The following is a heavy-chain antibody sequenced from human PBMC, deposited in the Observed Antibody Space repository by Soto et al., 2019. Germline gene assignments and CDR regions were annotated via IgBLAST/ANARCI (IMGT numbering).Heavy chain of an antibody. CDR3: ARDAGSFDY. J-gene: IGHJ4*02. D-gene: IGHD3-10*01. Sequence: GGSLRLSCAASGFTFSSYAMHWVRQAPGKGLEYVSAISSYGGSTYYANSVKGRFTISRDNSKNTLYLQMGSLRSEDTAVYYCARDAGSFDYWGQGTLVTVSS. V-gene: IGHV3-64*01. CDR2: ISSYGGST. CDR1: GFTFSSYA.